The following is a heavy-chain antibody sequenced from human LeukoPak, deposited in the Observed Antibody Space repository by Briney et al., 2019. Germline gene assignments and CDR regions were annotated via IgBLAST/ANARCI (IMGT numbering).Heavy chain of an antibody. V-gene: IGHV1-18*01. CDR1: GYTFTSYG. D-gene: IGHD3-10*01. Sequence: ASVKVSCKASGYTFTSYGISWVRQAPGQGLEWMGWISAYSGNTNYAQNLQGRVTMTTDTSTNTAYMEVRSLRSDDTAVYYCARRGRITNIRGDDAYDIWGQGTMVTVSS. CDR3: ARRGRITNIRGDDAYDI. CDR2: ISAYSGNT. J-gene: IGHJ3*02.